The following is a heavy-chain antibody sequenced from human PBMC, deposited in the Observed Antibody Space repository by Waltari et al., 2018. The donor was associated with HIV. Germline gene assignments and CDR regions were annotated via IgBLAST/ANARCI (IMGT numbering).Heavy chain of an antibody. V-gene: IGHV3-7*01. J-gene: IGHJ3*02. Sequence: EVQLVESGGDLVQPGGSLRLSCEASGFAFSRFWMTWVRQAPGKGLEWVANINQDGSEEYFVDSVKGRFTISRDNAKKSLYLEMNSLRVEDTAVYYCATYQLLGHDAFDIWGQGTMVTVSS. CDR2: INQDGSEE. CDR1: GFAFSRFW. D-gene: IGHD2-2*01. CDR3: ATYQLLGHDAFDI.